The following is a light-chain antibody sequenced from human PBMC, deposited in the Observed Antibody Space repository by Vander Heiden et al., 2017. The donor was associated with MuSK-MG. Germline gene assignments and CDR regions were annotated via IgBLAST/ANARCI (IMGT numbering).Light chain of an antibody. V-gene: IGKV1-5*03. Sequence: IQLTQSPSTLSASVGDRVTITCRASQSINRWLAWYQQKPGKAPKLLIYKASSLESGVPSRFSGSGSETEFTLTISSLQPHDFATYYCQQENSSPWTFGQGTKVXIK. CDR1: QSINRW. CDR2: KAS. J-gene: IGKJ1*01. CDR3: QQENSSPWT.